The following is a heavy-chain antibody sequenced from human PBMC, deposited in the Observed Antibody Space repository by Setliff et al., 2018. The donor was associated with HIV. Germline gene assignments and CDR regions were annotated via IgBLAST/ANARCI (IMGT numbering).Heavy chain of an antibody. V-gene: IGHV4-59*11. CDR2: ILNREIT. CDR1: GGSISSHY. Sequence: PSETLSLTCTVSGGSISSHYWSWIRQSPGKGLEWIGFILNREITNYNPSLQSRATISLDTSKNQFSLKLTSVTAADTAVYYCARGGTSSNWFGPWGQGTLVTVSS. CDR3: ARGGTSSNWFGP. J-gene: IGHJ5*02. D-gene: IGHD2-2*01.